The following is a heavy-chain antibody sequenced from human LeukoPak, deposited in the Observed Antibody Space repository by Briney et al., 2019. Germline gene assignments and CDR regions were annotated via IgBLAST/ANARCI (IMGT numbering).Heavy chain of an antibody. J-gene: IGHJ5*02. CDR3: ARVFKANFLNYYDT. Sequence: RASETLSLTCTVSGGSISSSSYYWGWIRQPPGKGLEWIGSIYYSGSTYYNPSLKSRVTISVDTSKNQFSLKLSSVTAADTAVYYCARVFKANFLNYYDTWGQGTLVTVSS. V-gene: IGHV4-39*07. CDR1: GGSISSSSYY. D-gene: IGHD3-22*01. CDR2: IYYSGST.